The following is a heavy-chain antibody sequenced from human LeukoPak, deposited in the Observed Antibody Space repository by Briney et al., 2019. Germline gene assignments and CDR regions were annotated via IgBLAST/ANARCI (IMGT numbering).Heavy chain of an antibody. J-gene: IGHJ5*02. CDR3: ARGAGYCSSTSCYTWFDP. CDR2: MNPNSGNT. CDR1: GYTFTSYD. D-gene: IGHD2-2*02. Sequence: GASVKVSCKASGYTFTSYDNNWVRQATGQGLEWMGWMNPNSGNTGYAQKFQGRVTMTRNTSISTAYMELSSLRSEDTAVYYCARGAGYCSSTSCYTWFDPWGQGTLVTVSS. V-gene: IGHV1-8*01.